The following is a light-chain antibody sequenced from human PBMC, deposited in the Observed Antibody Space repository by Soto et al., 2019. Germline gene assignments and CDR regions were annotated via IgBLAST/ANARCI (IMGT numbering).Light chain of an antibody. J-gene: IGKJ1*01. Sequence: EIVMTQSPATLSVSPGERATLSCRASQSVSSNLAWYQQKPGQTPRLLIYSASTRATGIPARFGGSGSGTEFTLTISSLQSEDFAIYYCQQYKTCPWTFGQGTKVEIK. CDR2: SAS. V-gene: IGKV3-15*01. CDR3: QQYKTCPWT. CDR1: QSVSSN.